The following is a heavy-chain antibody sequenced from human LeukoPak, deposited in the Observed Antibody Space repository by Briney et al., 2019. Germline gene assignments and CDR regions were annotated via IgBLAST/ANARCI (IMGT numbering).Heavy chain of an antibody. D-gene: IGHD3-22*01. J-gene: IGHJ4*02. CDR1: GYTFTGYY. Sequence: ASVKVSCKASGYTFTGYYMHWVRQAPGQGLEWMGWINPNSGGTNYAQKFQGRVTMTRDTSISTAYMELSRLRSDDTAVYYCARDGSVVGYYYYTKDDYWGQGTLVTVSS. CDR3: ARDGSVVGYYYYTKDDY. CDR2: INPNSGGT. V-gene: IGHV1-2*02.